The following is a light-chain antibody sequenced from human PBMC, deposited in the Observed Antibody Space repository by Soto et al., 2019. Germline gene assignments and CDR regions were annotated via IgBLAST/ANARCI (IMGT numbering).Light chain of an antibody. CDR3: QQYGYSPRT. CDR1: QNIRDNY. J-gene: IGKJ1*01. CDR2: AAS. Sequence: EIVLTQSPGTLSVSPGQGATLSCRASQNIRDNYVAWYQQQPGQAPRLLIYAASMRAPDIPDRFTGSGSGTDFSLSITRLEPEDFAVYYCQQYGYSPRTFGQGTKVEIK. V-gene: IGKV3-20*01.